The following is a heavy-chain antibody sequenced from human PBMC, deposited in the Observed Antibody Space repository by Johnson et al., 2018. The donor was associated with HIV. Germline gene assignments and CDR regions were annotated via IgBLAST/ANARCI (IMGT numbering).Heavy chain of an antibody. CDR1: GFTFSDFY. D-gene: IGHD3-10*01. CDR3: AKEMYYFNSGNHFDAFHV. CDR2: IRYDGSNK. V-gene: IGHV3-30*02. J-gene: IGHJ3*01. Sequence: QVQLVESGGGLVQPGGSLRLSCAVSGFTFSDFYMSWIRPAPGKGLEWVAFIRYDGSNKYYADSVKGRFTISRDNSKNTLSLQMNTLRAEDTAVYYCAKEMYYFNSGNHFDAFHVWGQGTLVTVSS.